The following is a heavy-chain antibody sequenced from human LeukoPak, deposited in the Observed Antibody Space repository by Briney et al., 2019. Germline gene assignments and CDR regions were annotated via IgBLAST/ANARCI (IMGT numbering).Heavy chain of an antibody. CDR2: ISGGGGST. D-gene: IGHD6-13*01. CDR1: GFTFSSYA. V-gene: IGHV3-23*01. CDR3: AKRPCTAAAGCYFDY. Sequence: SGGSQRLSCAASGFTFSSYAMSWVRQAPGKGLEWVSAISGGGGSTYYAESVKGRFTISRDNSKNTLYLQMNSLRAEDTAVYYCAKRPCTAAAGCYFDYWGQGTLVTVSS. J-gene: IGHJ4*02.